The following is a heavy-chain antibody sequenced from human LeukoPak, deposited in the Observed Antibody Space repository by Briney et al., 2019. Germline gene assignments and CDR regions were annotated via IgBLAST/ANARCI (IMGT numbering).Heavy chain of an antibody. V-gene: IGHV4-38-2*02. CDR1: GYSISSGYY. CDR3: ARDLALAL. Sequence: SETLSLTCTVSGYSISSGYYWGWIRQPPGKGLEWIGSIYHSGSTYYNPSLKSRVTISVDTSKNQFSLKLSSVTAADTAVYYCARDLALALWGQGTLVTVSS. CDR2: IYHSGST. J-gene: IGHJ4*02. D-gene: IGHD3-3*02.